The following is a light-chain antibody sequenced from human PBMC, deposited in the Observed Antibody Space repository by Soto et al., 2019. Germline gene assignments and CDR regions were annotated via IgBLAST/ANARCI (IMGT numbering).Light chain of an antibody. Sequence: DIQMTQSPSTLSASVGDRVTITCRASQSISSWLAWYQQKPGKAPKLLIYKASSLESGVPSRFSGSGSGTEFTLTISSLQPDDFATYYCQHYETYPWTFGQGTKVDIK. CDR3: QHYETYPWT. CDR1: QSISSW. CDR2: KAS. J-gene: IGKJ1*01. V-gene: IGKV1-5*03.